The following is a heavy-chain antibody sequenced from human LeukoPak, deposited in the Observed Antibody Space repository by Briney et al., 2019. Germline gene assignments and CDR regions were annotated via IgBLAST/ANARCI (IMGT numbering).Heavy chain of an antibody. V-gene: IGHV4-31*03. J-gene: IGHJ4*02. D-gene: IGHD3-10*01. CDR2: IYYSGST. CDR1: GGSISSGGYY. Sequence: SETLSLTCTVSGGSISSGGYYWSWFGHPPGKALEWFGYIYYSGSTYYNPSLKSRVTISVDTSKNQFSLKLSSVTAADTAVYYCAVNYYGSGSYYSPFDYWGQGTLVTVSS. CDR3: AVNYYGSGSYYSPFDY.